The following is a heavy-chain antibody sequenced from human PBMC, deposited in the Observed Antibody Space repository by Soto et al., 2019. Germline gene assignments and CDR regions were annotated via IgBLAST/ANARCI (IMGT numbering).Heavy chain of an antibody. CDR1: GGSVSSGSYY. V-gene: IGHV4-61*01. CDR3: ARGIEGWYQGRYYYGMDV. CDR2: IYYSGST. Sequence: QVQLQESGPGLVKPSETLSLTCTVSGGSVSSGSYYWSWIRQPPGKGLEWIGYIYYSGSTNYNPPRKRRVTIAVDTSKNRFSLKLSSVTAADTAVYYCARGIEGWYQGRYYYGMDVWGQGTTVTVSS. D-gene: IGHD6-19*01. J-gene: IGHJ6*02.